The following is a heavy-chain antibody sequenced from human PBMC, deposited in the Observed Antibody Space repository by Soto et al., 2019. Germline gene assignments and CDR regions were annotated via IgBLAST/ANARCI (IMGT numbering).Heavy chain of an antibody. D-gene: IGHD2-2*01. J-gene: IGHJ3*02. CDR2: INAANGNT. V-gene: IGHV1-3*01. CDR1: GYTFTNYA. Sequence: QVQFVQSGAELKKPGASVKVSCKASGYTFTNYAMPWVRQAPGQRLEWMGWINAANGNTNYSQKFQGRVTITRDTSARTAYVEWTSLRSEDTAGYYGARAGYCSSTSCSDAFDIWGQGTVVTVSS. CDR3: ARAGYCSSTSCSDAFDI.